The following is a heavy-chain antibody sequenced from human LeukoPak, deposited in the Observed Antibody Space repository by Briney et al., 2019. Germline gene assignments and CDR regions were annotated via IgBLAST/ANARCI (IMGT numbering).Heavy chain of an antibody. CDR3: ARGDYGSGSPGSDY. CDR1: GFTVSSNY. J-gene: IGHJ4*02. V-gene: IGHV3-66*01. D-gene: IGHD3-10*01. CDR2: IYSGGST. Sequence: GGSLRLSCAASGFTVSSNYMSWVRQAPGKGLEWVSVIYSGGSTYYADSVKGRFTISRDNSKNTLYLQMNSLRAEDTAVYYCARGDYGSGSPGSDYWGQGTLVTVSS.